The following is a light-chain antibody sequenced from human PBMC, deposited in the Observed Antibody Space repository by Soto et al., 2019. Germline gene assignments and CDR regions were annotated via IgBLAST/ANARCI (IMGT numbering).Light chain of an antibody. J-gene: IGKJ2*01. V-gene: IGKV3-20*01. CDR3: QQYGSSSYT. CDR2: GAS. Sequence: EIVLTQSPGTLSLSPGERATLSCRASQSVSSSYLAWYRQKPGQAPRLLIYGASSRATGIPDRFRGSGSGTDFTLTISRLEPEDFAVYDCQQYGSSSYTFGQGTKLEIK. CDR1: QSVSSSY.